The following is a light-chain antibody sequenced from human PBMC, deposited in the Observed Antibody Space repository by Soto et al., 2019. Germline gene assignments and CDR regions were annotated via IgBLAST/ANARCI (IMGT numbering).Light chain of an antibody. CDR1: QGIRND. CDR2: AAS. J-gene: IGKJ4*01. Sequence: DIQITQSPSCLSGSVGYRVAMTSRSSQGIRNDLGWYQQKPGKAPKRLIYAASSLQSGVPSRFSGSGSGTEFTLTISSLQTEDFATYYCIQHNSYPPTFGGGTKVDIK. V-gene: IGKV1-17*01. CDR3: IQHNSYPPT.